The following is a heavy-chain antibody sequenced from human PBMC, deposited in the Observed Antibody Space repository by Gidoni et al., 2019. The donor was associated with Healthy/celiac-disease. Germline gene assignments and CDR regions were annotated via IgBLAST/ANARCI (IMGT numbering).Heavy chain of an antibody. CDR1: GSPFTGYY. CDR2: INPNSGGT. J-gene: IGHJ3*02. Sequence: QLVQSGAAVKKPGASVQVSCKASGSPFTGYYWHWVRQAPGQGLEWMGWINPNSGGTNDAKKVQGWVTMTRDTSISTAYMELSRLRSDDTAVYYCARDRGYYGSGSQLDAFDIWGQGTMVTVSS. V-gene: IGHV1-2*04. CDR3: ARDRGYYGSGSQLDAFDI. D-gene: IGHD3-10*01.